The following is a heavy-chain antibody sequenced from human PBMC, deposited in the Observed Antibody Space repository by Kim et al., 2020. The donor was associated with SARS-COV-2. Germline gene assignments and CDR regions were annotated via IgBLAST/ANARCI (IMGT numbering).Heavy chain of an antibody. J-gene: IGHJ3*02. D-gene: IGHD3-10*01. CDR3: ARFGLFLDAFDI. V-gene: IGHV1-2*02. Sequence: NYARKCQGRVTMTRDTSISTAYMELSRLRSDDTAVYYCARFGLFLDAFDIWGQGTMVTVSS.